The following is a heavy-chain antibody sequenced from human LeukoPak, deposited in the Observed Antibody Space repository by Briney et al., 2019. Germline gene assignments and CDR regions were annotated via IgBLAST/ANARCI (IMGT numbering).Heavy chain of an antibody. Sequence: ASETLSLTCTVSGGSISSYYWSWIRQPAGKGLEWIGRIYTSGSTNYNPSPKSRVTMSVDTSKNQFSLKLSSVTAADTAVYYCARGTSSGVAPYYYYYYMDVWGKGTTVTVSS. CDR2: IYTSGST. V-gene: IGHV4-4*07. J-gene: IGHJ6*03. CDR1: GGSISSYY. CDR3: ARGTSSGVAPYYYYYYMDV. D-gene: IGHD3-10*01.